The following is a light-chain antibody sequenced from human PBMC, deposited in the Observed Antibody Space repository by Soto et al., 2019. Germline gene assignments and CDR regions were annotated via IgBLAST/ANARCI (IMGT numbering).Light chain of an antibody. Sequence: EIVQMQSPGTLSLSPGERGTLSCRASQSVASSLAWYQQKPGQAPRLLIYDAPNRATGIPDRFSGSGSGTDFTLTLIRLEPEDFAVDYCQHYVNSPLTFGGGTKVDIK. CDR1: QSVASS. J-gene: IGKJ4*01. V-gene: IGKV3-20*01. CDR3: QHYVNSPLT. CDR2: DAP.